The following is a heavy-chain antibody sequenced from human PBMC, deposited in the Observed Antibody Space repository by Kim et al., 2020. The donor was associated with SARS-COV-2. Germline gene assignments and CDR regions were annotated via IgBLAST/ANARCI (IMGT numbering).Heavy chain of an antibody. CDR1: GYTFTSYG. V-gene: IGHV1-18*01. Sequence: ASVKVSCKASGYTFTSYGISWVRQAPGQGLEWMGWISAYNGNTNYAQKLQGRVTMTTDTSTSTAYMELRSLRSDDTAVYYCAREILNYYDSSGYYYERYYYGMDVWGQGTTVTVSS. J-gene: IGHJ6*02. D-gene: IGHD3-22*01. CDR3: AREILNYYDSSGYYYERYYYGMDV. CDR2: ISAYNGNT.